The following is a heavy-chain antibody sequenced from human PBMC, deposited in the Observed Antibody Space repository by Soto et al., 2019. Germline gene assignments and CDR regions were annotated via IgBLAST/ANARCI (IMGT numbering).Heavy chain of an antibody. CDR2: INHSGST. CDR3: ARAPTRTAARRMNWFDP. Sequence: SETLSLTCAVYGGSFSGYYWSWIRQPPGKGLEWIGEINHSGSTNYNPSLKSRVTISVDTSKNQFSLKLSSVTAADTAVYYCARAPTRTAARRMNWFDPWGQGTLVTVS. D-gene: IGHD6-6*01. CDR1: GGSFSGYY. J-gene: IGHJ5*02. V-gene: IGHV4-34*01.